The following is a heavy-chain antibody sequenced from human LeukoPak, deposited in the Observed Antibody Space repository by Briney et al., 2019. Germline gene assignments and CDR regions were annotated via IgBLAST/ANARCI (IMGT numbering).Heavy chain of an antibody. D-gene: IGHD1-1*01. Sequence: SGTLSLTCTVSGGSISSSDWWSWLRQPPGKGLEWIGQIYQSGNPDYNPSLKSRVTISRDKSKNQFSLNLSSVTAADTAVYYCARAPKILEAFDIWGQGTMVTVSS. CDR3: ARAPKILEAFDI. V-gene: IGHV4-4*02. CDR2: IYQSGNP. J-gene: IGHJ3*02. CDR1: GGSISSSDW.